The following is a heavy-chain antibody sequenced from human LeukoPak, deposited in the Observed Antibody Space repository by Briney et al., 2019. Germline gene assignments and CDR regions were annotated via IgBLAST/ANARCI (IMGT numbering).Heavy chain of an antibody. D-gene: IGHD5-12*01. CDR1: GFTFSSYS. V-gene: IGHV3-21*01. Sequence: GALRLSCAASGFTFSSYSMNWVRQAPGKGLEWVSSISSSSSYIYYADSVKGRFTISRDNAKNSLYLQRNSLRAEDTAVYYCARDDIVALFDYWGQGTLVTVSS. CDR3: ARDDIVALFDY. J-gene: IGHJ4*02. CDR2: ISSSSSYI.